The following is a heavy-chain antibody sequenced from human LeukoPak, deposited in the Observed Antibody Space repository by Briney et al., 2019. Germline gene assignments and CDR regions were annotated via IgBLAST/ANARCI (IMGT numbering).Heavy chain of an antibody. CDR3: AKSLDPYTLYYYYGMDV. CDR2: ISYDGSNK. D-gene: IGHD2-2*02. CDR1: GFPFSSYG. V-gene: IGHV3-30*18. J-gene: IGHJ6*02. Sequence: PGGSLRLSCVASGFPFSSYGMHWVRQAPGKGLEWVAVISYDGSNKYYADSVKGRFTISRDNSKDTLYLQMNSLRAEDTAVYYCAKSLDPYTLYYYYGMDVWGQGTTVTVSS.